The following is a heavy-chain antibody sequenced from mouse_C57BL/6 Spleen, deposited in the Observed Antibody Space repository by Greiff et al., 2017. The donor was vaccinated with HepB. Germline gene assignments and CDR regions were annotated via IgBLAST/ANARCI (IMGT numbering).Heavy chain of an antibody. CDR2: INPSTGGT. V-gene: IGHV1-42*01. CDR1: GSSFTGYY. J-gene: IGHJ3*01. CDR3: ARGRFAY. Sequence: VQLQHSGPELVKPGASVKISCKASGSSFTGYYMNWVKQSPEKSLEWIGEINPSTGGTTYNQKFKAKATLTVDKSSSTAYMQLKSLTSEDSAVYYCARGRFAYWGQGTLVTVSA.